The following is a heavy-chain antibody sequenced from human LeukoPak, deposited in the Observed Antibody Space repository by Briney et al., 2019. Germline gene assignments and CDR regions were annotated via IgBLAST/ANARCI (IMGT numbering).Heavy chain of an antibody. V-gene: IGHV4-61*02. CDR2: IYTSGST. CDR3: ARRSGCSSTSCTASKTGTPLYYYYMDV. CDR1: GGSISSGSYY. D-gene: IGHD2-2*01. J-gene: IGHJ6*03. Sequence: SETLSLTCTVSGGSISSGSYYWSWIRQPAGKGLEWIGRIYTSGSTNYNPSLKSRVTISVDTSKNQFSLKLSSVTAADTAVYYCARRSGCSSTSCTASKTGTPLYYYYMDVWGKGTTVTVSS.